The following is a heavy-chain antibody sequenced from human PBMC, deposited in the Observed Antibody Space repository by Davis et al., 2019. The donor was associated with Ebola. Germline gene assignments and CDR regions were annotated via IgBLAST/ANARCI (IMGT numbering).Heavy chain of an antibody. Sequence: GESLKISCAASGFTFSSYSMNWVRQAPGKGLEWVSLISGDGGSTYYADSVKGRFTISRDNSKNSLYLQMNSLRTEDTALYYCAKTRYDYVWGSYRPLDYWGQGTLVTVSS. CDR2: ISGDGGST. D-gene: IGHD3-16*02. V-gene: IGHV3-43*02. CDR1: GFTFSSYS. CDR3: AKTRYDYVWGSYRPLDY. J-gene: IGHJ4*02.